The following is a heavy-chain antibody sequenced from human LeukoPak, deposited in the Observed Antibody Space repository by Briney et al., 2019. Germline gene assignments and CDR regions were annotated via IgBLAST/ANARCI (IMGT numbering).Heavy chain of an antibody. CDR1: GGSVSSGSYY. V-gene: IGHV4-61*01. Sequence: SETLSLTCTVSGGSVSSGSYYWSWIRQPPGKGLEWIGYIYYSGSTNYNPSLKSRVTISVDTSKNQFSLKLSSVTAADTAVYYCASGAPYYDYVWGSYRYPNWFDPWGQGTLVTVSS. CDR2: IYYSGST. J-gene: IGHJ5*02. D-gene: IGHD3-16*02. CDR3: ASGAPYYDYVWGSYRYPNWFDP.